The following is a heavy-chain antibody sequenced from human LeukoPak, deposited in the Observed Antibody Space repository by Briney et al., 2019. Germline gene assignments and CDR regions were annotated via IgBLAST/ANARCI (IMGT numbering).Heavy chain of an antibody. CDR2: IYYSGST. V-gene: IGHV4-61*01. J-gene: IGHJ2*01. Sequence: SETLSLTCTVSGGSFSSGSYYWSWIRQPPGKGLEWIGYIYYSGSTNYNPSLKSRVTISVDTSKNQFSLKLSSVTAADTAVYYCARGVSIAAAGLPTWYFDLWGRGTLVTVSS. D-gene: IGHD6-13*01. CDR1: GGSFSSGSYY. CDR3: ARGVSIAAAGLPTWYFDL.